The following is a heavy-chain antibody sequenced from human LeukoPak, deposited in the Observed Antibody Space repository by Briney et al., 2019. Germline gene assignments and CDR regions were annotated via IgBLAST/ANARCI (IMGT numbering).Heavy chain of an antibody. CDR3: ARHGIRGYYYPPFDY. Sequence: SETLSLTCTVSGGSVSSSSYYWGWIRQPPGKGLEWIGSIYYSGSTYYNPSLKSRVTISVDTSKNQFSLKLSSVTAADTAVYYCARHGIRGYYYPPFDYWGQGTLVTVSS. CDR1: GGSVSSSSYY. J-gene: IGHJ4*02. CDR2: IYYSGST. D-gene: IGHD3-22*01. V-gene: IGHV4-39*01.